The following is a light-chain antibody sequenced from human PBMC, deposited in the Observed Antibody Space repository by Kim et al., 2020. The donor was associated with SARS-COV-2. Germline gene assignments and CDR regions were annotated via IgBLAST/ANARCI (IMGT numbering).Light chain of an antibody. CDR1: QRGSSN. J-gene: IGKJ1*01. CDR2: GAS. V-gene: IGKV3-15*01. CDR3: QQYNNCPPWT. Sequence: LPAEAATPSSRASQRGSSNCALDQHKPGQAPTPLLYGASTRATGTPARFSGSGSGTEFTLTISSMQSEDFAVYYCQQYNNCPPWTFGQGTKVDIK.